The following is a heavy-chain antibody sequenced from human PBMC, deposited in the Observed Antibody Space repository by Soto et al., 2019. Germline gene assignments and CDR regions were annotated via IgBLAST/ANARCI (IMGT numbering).Heavy chain of an antibody. CDR3: ARAGPTSSYYYTMDV. V-gene: IGHV3-74*01. Sequence: EVQLVESGGGLVQPGGSLTLSCAASGFTFSSYWMHWVRQAPGKGLVWVSRINTDGSNTNYADSVKGRFTISRDNAKNMLYLQMNSLRAEDTAVYYCARAGPTSSYYYTMDVWGQGTTVTVSS. J-gene: IGHJ6*02. CDR1: GFTFSSYW. D-gene: IGHD6-6*01. CDR2: INTDGSNT.